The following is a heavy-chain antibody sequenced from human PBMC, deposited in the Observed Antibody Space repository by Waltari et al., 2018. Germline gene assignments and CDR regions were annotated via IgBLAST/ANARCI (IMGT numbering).Heavy chain of an antibody. D-gene: IGHD6-19*01. CDR3: AGAVAGTFDY. J-gene: IGHJ4*02. V-gene: IGHV4-59*01. CDR2: IYYSGST. Sequence: QVQLPESGPGLVKPSETLSLTCTVSGGSSSSDYWSWIRQPPGKGLEWLGYIYYSGSTNYNPSLKSRVTISVDTSKNQFSLKLSSVTAADTAVYYCAGAVAGTFDYWGQGTLVTVSS. CDR1: GGSSSSDY.